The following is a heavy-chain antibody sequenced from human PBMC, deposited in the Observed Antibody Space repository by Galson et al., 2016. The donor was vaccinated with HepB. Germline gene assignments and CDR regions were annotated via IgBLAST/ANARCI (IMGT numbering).Heavy chain of an antibody. V-gene: IGHV7-4-1*02. J-gene: IGHJ6*02. CDR2: INTNTGNP. Sequence: SVKVSCKASGYTFTTYPVNWLRQAPGQGLEWMGWINTNTGNPTFAQDFTGRFVFSLDTSVSTAYLQIISLKAEGTAVYFCARASCGGDCNQYYYYYYGLDVWGQGTTVAVSS. CDR1: GYTFTTYP. D-gene: IGHD2-21*02. CDR3: ARASCGGDCNQYYYYYYGLDV.